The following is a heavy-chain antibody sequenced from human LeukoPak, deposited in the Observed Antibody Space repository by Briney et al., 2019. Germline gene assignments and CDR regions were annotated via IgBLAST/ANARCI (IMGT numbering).Heavy chain of an antibody. Sequence: SETLSLTCTVSGGSLSSRGHYWGWIRQPPGKGLEWFATISYSGDTYYNPSLKTQVTVSIDTPKNQCSLKLSSVTAADTAVYFCVSVHCSGNFCYGDSWGRGTLVIVSS. V-gene: IGHV4-39*01. CDR1: GGSLSSRGHY. CDR2: ISYSGDT. CDR3: VSVHCSGNFCYGDS. D-gene: IGHD2-15*01. J-gene: IGHJ4*02.